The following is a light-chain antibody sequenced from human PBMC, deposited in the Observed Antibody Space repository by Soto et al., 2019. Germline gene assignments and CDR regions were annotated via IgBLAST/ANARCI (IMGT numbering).Light chain of an antibody. CDR1: SSDVGGYNY. V-gene: IGLV2-8*01. CDR2: EVS. Sequence: QSVLTQPPSASGSPGQSVTISCTGTSSDVGGYNYVSWYQQHPGKAPKLMIYEVSKRPSGVPDRFSGSKSGNTASLTVSGLQAEHEADYYCSSYAGSNNFGVFGTGTKLPVL. CDR3: SSYAGSNNFGV. J-gene: IGLJ1*01.